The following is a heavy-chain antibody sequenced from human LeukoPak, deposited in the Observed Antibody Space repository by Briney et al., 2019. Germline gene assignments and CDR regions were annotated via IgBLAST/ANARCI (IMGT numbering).Heavy chain of an antibody. CDR2: INPDGSIT. V-gene: IGHV3-74*01. Sequence: GGSLRLSCAASGFTFSTFWMHWVRQVPGKGLVWVSRINPDGSITNYADSVKGRFTISRDNANNMLYLLMNSLRVDDTAVYYCVRALLGTSDYWGQGTLVTVSS. CDR3: VRALLGTSDY. CDR1: GFTFSTFW. D-gene: IGHD7-27*01. J-gene: IGHJ4*02.